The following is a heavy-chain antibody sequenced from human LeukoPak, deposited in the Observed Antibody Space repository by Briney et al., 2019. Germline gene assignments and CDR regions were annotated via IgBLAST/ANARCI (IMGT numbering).Heavy chain of an antibody. CDR2: VHHSGTT. D-gene: IGHD4-17*01. Sequence: SETLSLTCTVYGGSFTAFYWSWIRQPPGKGLEWLGEVHHSGTTNYNPSLKSRVTLSVDTSKNQFSLKLSSVTAADTAVYYCARVHAIRVAVTTRYSILDYWGQGTLVTVSS. CDR3: ARVHAIRVAVTTRYSILDY. CDR1: GGSFTAFY. V-gene: IGHV4-34*01. J-gene: IGHJ4*02.